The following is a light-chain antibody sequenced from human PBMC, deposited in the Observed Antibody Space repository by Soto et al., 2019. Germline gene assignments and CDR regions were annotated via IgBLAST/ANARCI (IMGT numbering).Light chain of an antibody. Sequence: QSALTQPASVSGSPGQSITISCTGTGSDVGGYNYVSWYQQHPGKAPKLMIYDVRNRPSGVSNRFSGSKSGNTASLTISGLQVEDEAAYYCSSYSSSSTLFGTGTKVTVL. CDR3: SSYSSSSTL. CDR2: DVR. J-gene: IGLJ1*01. V-gene: IGLV2-14*01. CDR1: GSDVGGYNY.